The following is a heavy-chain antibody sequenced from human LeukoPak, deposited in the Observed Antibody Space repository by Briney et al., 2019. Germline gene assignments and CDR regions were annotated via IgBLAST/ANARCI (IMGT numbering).Heavy chain of an antibody. CDR1: GYTFTGYY. CDR2: INPNSGGT. CDR3: AREGKGYYYMDV. V-gene: IGHV1-2*02. J-gene: IGHJ6*03. Sequence: GASVKVSCKASGYTFTGYYMHWVRQAPGQGLEWMGWINPNSGGTNYAQEFQGRVTMTRDTSISTAYMVLSRLRSDDAAVYYCAREGKGYYYMDVWGKGTTVTVSS.